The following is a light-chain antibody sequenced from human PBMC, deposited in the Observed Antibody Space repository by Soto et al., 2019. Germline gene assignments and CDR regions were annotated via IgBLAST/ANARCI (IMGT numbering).Light chain of an antibody. V-gene: IGLV2-14*01. J-gene: IGLJ1*01. Sequence: QSALTQPASVSGSPGQSINISCTGTSSDVGGYNYVSWYRQHPGKAPKLMIYEVSNRPSGVSNRFSGSKSGNTASLTISGLQAEDEADYYCSSYTSSSTRFGTGTKLTVL. CDR3: SSYTSSSTR. CDR2: EVS. CDR1: SSDVGGYNY.